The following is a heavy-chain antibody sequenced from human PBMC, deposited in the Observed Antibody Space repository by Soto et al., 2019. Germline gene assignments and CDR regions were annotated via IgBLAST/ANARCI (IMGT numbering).Heavy chain of an antibody. Sequence: EVQLVESGGGLVQPGRSLRLSCAASGFTFDDYAMHWVRQAPGKGLEWVSGISWTSGSIGYADSVKGRFTISRDNAKNSLYLQMNSLRAEDTALYYCAKDLAGTLRFGPIDYWGQGTLVTFSS. CDR2: ISWTSGSI. D-gene: IGHD1-7*01. J-gene: IGHJ4*02. V-gene: IGHV3-9*01. CDR1: GFTFDDYA. CDR3: AKDLAGTLRFGPIDY.